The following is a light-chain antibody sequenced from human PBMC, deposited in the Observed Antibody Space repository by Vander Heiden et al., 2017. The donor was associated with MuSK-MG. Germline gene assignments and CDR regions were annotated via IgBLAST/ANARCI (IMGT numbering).Light chain of an antibody. V-gene: IGLV3-19*01. CDR2: GKN. J-gene: IGLJ2*01. CDR1: SLRSYY. Sequence: SSELTQDPAVSVALGQTVRLTCQGDSLRSYYASWYQQKPGQAPVLVIYGKNNRPSGIPDRFSGSSSGNTASLTITGAQAEDEADYYCNSRDSSGNTLVVFGGGTKLTVL. CDR3: NSRDSSGNTLVV.